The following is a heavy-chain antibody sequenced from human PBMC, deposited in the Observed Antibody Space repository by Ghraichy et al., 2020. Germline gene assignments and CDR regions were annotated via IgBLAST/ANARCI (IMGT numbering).Heavy chain of an antibody. CDR3: ASNSAQGAWFDP. CDR1: GGSISSSNW. CDR2: IYHSGST. J-gene: IGHJ5*02. Sequence: SETLSLTCAVSGGSISSSNWWSWVRQPPGKGLEWIGEIYHSGSTNYNPSLKSRVTISVDKSKNQFSLKLSSVTAADTAVYYCASNSAQGAWFDPWGQGTLVTVSS. V-gene: IGHV4-4*02. D-gene: IGHD2/OR15-2a*01.